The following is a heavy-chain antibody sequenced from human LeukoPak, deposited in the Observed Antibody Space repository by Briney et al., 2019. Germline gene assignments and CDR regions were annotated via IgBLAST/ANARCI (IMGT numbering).Heavy chain of an antibody. D-gene: IGHD2-15*01. CDR2: ISSSSSYI. Sequence: PGGSLSLSCAASGFTFSSYSMNWVRQAPGKGLEWVSSISSSSSYIYYADSVKGRFTISRDNAKNSLYLQMNSLRAEDTAVYYCARDRGGVVVAWGQGTLVTVSS. J-gene: IGHJ4*02. CDR3: ARDRGGVVVA. V-gene: IGHV3-21*01. CDR1: GFTFSSYS.